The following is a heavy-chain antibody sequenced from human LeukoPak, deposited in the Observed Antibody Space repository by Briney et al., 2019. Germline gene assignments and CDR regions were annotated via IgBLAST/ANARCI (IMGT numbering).Heavy chain of an antibody. CDR3: AKDLGVVVTTFDY. CDR1: GFTFSSYG. V-gene: IGHV3-30*18. D-gene: IGHD3-22*01. Sequence: PGRSLRLSCAASGFTFSSYGMHWVRQAPGKGLEWVAVISYDGSNKYYADSVKGRFTISRDNSKSTLYLQMNSLRAEDTAVYYCAKDLGVVVTTFDYLGQGTLVTVSS. CDR2: ISYDGSNK. J-gene: IGHJ4*02.